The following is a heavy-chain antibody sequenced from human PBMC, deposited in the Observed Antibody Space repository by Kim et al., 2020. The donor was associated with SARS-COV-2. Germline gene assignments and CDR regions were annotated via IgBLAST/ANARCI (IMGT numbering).Heavy chain of an antibody. CDR2: IYYSGST. J-gene: IGHJ4*02. Sequence: SETLSLTCTVSGGSISSGGYYWSWIRQHPGKGLEWIGYIYYSGSTYYNPSLKSRITISVDTYKNQFSLKLSSVTAADTAVYYCARAPSITIFGVVTHFDYWGQGTLITVSS. V-gene: IGHV4-31*03. D-gene: IGHD3-3*01. CDR3: ARAPSITIFGVVTHFDY. CDR1: GGSISSGGYY.